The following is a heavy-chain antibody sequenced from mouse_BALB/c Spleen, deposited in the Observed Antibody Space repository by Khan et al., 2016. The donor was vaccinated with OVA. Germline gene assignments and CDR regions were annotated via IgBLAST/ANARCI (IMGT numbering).Heavy chain of an antibody. V-gene: IGHV1S56*01. CDR3: ARGYYGYLDY. J-gene: IGHJ2*01. Sequence: QVQLQQPGPELVRPGASVKMSCKASGYTLTSYYIHWVKQRPGQGLEWIGWIYPVDGNSKYNEKFKGKSNLTADKSSSTAYMLLSSLTSEDSAIYFCARGYYGYLDYWGQGTTLTVSS. CDR1: GYTLTSYY. CDR2: IYPVDGNS. D-gene: IGHD1-1*01.